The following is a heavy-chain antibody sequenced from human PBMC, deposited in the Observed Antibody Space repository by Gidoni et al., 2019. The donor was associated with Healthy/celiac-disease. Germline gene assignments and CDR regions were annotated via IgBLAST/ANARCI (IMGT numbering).Heavy chain of an antibody. V-gene: IGHV3-23*04. Sequence: ELQLVESGGGLVQPGGSLRLSCAASGFTFSRYAMSWVRQAPGKRLEWVSAISGSGGSTYYADSVKGRFTISRDNSKNTLYLQMNSLRAEDTAVYYCAKEEVLEPSWYNWFDPWGQGTLVTVSS. J-gene: IGHJ5*02. D-gene: IGHD1-1*01. CDR1: GFTFSRYA. CDR3: AKEEVLEPSWYNWFDP. CDR2: ISGSGGST.